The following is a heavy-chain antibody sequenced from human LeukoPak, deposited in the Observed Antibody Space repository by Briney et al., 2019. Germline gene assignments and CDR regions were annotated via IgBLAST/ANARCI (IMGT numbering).Heavy chain of an antibody. V-gene: IGHV1-2*06. Sequence: ASVKVSCKASGYTFTGYYIHWVRQAPGQGLEWMGRINPNSGGTNYAQMFQGRVTMTRDTSINTAYMELSRLRSDDTAVYYCARDAYNVRALDYWGQGTLVTVSS. J-gene: IGHJ4*02. CDR3: ARDAYNVRALDY. D-gene: IGHD1-1*01. CDR2: INPNSGGT. CDR1: GYTFTGYY.